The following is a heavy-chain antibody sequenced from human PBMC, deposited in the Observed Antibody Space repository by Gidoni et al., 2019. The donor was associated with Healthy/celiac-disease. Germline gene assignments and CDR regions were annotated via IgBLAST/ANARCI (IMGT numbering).Heavy chain of an antibody. Sequence: QVQLVQSGAEVKKPGASVKVSCKASGYTFTGYYMHWVRQAPGQGLEWMGWINPNSGGTNYAQKFQGRVTMTRDTSISTAYMELSRLRSDDTAVYYCARAGDTAMGPMNMYYYYYGMDVWGQGTTVTVSS. D-gene: IGHD5-18*01. CDR3: ARAGDTAMGPMNMYYYYYGMDV. CDR2: INPNSGGT. CDR1: GYTFTGYY. J-gene: IGHJ6*02. V-gene: IGHV1-2*02.